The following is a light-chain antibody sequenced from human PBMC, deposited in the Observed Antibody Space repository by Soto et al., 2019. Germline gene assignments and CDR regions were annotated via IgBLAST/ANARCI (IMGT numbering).Light chain of an antibody. J-gene: IGKJ1*01. Sequence: DIQMTQSPSSLSASVGDRVTITCRASQGVGNDLAWFQQKPGKAPERLIYAASSLHSGITSRFSGSGSRTEFTPTISRPQPAYFPTYYCLQHTTSPSTFGQGTKVEIQ. V-gene: IGKV1-17*01. CDR2: AAS. CDR3: LQHTTSPST. CDR1: QGVGND.